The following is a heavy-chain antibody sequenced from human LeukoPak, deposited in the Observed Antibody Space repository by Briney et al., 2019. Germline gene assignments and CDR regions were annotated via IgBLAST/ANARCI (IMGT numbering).Heavy chain of an antibody. CDR3: ARVPPHYYGTGSPD. Sequence: SETLSLNCNVSGYSISSGYYWGWIRQPPGKGLQWIGSIYNTGSTYYNPSLKSRITISVDTSKNQFSLRVTSVTATGTAVYYCARVPPHYYGTGSPDWGQGTLVTVSA. V-gene: IGHV4-38-2*02. CDR1: GYSISSGYY. D-gene: IGHD3-10*01. J-gene: IGHJ4*02. CDR2: IYNTGST.